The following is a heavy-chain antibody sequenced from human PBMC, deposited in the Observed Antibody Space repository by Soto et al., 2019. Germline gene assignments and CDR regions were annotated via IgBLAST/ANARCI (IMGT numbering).Heavy chain of an antibody. CDR1: GGSISSGGYY. D-gene: IGHD6-6*01. J-gene: IGHJ6*02. CDR2: IYYSGST. CDR3: ARDSSSSSVLDYGMDV. V-gene: IGHV4-31*03. Sequence: SETLSLTCTVSGGSISSGGYYWSWIRQHPGKGLEWIGYIYYSGSTYYNPSLKSRVTISVDTSKNQFSLKLSSVTAADTAVYYCARDSSSSSVLDYGMDVWGQGTTVTVSS.